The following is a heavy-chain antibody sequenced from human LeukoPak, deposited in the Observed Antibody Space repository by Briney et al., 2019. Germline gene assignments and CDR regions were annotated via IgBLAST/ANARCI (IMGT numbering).Heavy chain of an antibody. D-gene: IGHD3-9*01. CDR1: GFTFDDYA. Sequence: GRSLRLSCAASGFTFDDYAMHWVRQAPGKGLGWVSGISWNSGSIGYADSVKGRFTISRDNAKNSLYLQMNSLRAEDTALYYCAKALLHYDILTGPDYWGQGTLVTVSS. CDR3: AKALLHYDILTGPDY. V-gene: IGHV3-9*01. J-gene: IGHJ4*02. CDR2: ISWNSGSI.